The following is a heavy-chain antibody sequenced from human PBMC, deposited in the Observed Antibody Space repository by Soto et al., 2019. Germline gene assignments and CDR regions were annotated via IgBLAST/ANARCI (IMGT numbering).Heavy chain of an antibody. V-gene: IGHV1-3*01. CDR3: ARGEGLYFYYYGMDV. CDR2: INAGSGNT. J-gene: IGHJ6*02. D-gene: IGHD3-3*01. CDR1: GYNFTTYA. Sequence: ASVKVSCKASGYNFTTYAMLWVRQAPGQRPEWMGWINAGSGNTQYSQKFQGRVTMTRDTSASTAYMELRSLKSEDTAVYYCARGEGLYFYYYGMDVWGQGSTVTVSS.